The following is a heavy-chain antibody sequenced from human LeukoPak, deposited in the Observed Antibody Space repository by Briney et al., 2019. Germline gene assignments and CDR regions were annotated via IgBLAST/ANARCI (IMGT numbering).Heavy chain of an antibody. CDR1: GFTFSSDG. Sequence: QPGGSLRLSCAASGFTFSSDGMSWVCQAPGKGLEWVSALSGSGSTTYYADSVKGRFTISRDNSKNTLFLEMNSLRVEDTAVYYCAKAGYTSSWPLDYWGQGTQVTVSS. J-gene: IGHJ4*02. CDR3: AKAGYTSSWPLDY. V-gene: IGHV3-23*01. D-gene: IGHD6-13*01. CDR2: LSGSGSTT.